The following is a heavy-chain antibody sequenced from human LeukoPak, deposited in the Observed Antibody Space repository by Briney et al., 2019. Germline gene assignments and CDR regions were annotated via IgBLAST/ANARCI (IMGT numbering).Heavy chain of an antibody. D-gene: IGHD5-18*01. CDR1: GYTFTSYG. CDR2: ISAYNGNT. V-gene: IGHV1-18*01. CDR3: ARNHVDTAMVLFDY. J-gene: IGHJ4*02. Sequence: GASVKVSCKASGYTFTSYGISWVRQAPGQGLEWMGWISAYNGNTNYAQKLQGRVTMTTDTSTSTAYMELRSLRSDDTTVYYCARNHVDTAMVLFDYWGQGTLVTVSS.